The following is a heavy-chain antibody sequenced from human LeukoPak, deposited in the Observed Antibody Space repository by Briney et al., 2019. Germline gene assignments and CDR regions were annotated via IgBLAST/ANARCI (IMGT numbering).Heavy chain of an antibody. CDR3: AREVPGDYFDY. CDR2: IYYSGST. D-gene: IGHD4-17*01. Sequence: PSQTLSLTCTVSGGSISSGGYYWSWIRQHPGKGLEWIGYIYYSGSTYYNPSLKSRVTISVDTSKNQFSLKLSSVTAADTAVYHCAREVPGDYFDYWGQGTLVTVSS. CDR1: GGSISSGGYY. J-gene: IGHJ4*02. V-gene: IGHV4-31*03.